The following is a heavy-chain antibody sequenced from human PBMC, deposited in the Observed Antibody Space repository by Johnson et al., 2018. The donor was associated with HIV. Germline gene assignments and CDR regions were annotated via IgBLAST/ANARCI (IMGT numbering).Heavy chain of an antibody. V-gene: IGHV3-9*01. D-gene: IGHD1-26*01. CDR2: ISWTSGSI. J-gene: IGHJ3*02. Sequence: VQLVESGGGLVQPGRSLRLSCAASGFTFDDYAMHWVRQAPGKGLEWVSGISWTSGSIGYADSVKGRFTISRDNAKNSLYLQMNSLRAEDTALYYCAKDILVGAMGGAFDIWGQGTMVTVSS. CDR3: AKDILVGAMGGAFDI. CDR1: GFTFDDYA.